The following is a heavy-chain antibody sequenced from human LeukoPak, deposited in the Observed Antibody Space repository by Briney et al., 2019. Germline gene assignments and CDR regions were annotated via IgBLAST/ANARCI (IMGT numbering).Heavy chain of an antibody. CDR3: ASTEVGATKVAYFDY. V-gene: IGHV4-61*02. D-gene: IGHD1-26*01. CDR2: TYTSGST. Sequence: SQTLSLTCTVSGGSISSGSYYWSWIRQPAGKGLEWIGRTYTSGSTNYNPSLKSRVTISVDTSKNQFSLKLSSVTAADTAVYYCASTEVGATKVAYFDYWGQGTLVTVSS. CDR1: GGSISSGSYY. J-gene: IGHJ4*02.